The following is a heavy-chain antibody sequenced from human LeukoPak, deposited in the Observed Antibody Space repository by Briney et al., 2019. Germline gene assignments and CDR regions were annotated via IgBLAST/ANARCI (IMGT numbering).Heavy chain of an antibody. J-gene: IGHJ4*02. V-gene: IGHV3-30*04. Sequence: PGGSLRLSCVASGFTFRNYAVHWVRQAPGKGLEWVAVISYDGSNKYYADSVRGRFTISRDNSKSTLYLQMNSLRPEDTAVYYCAREIYGDYEFDYWGQGTLVTVSS. D-gene: IGHD4-17*01. CDR3: AREIYGDYEFDY. CDR1: GFTFRNYA. CDR2: ISYDGSNK.